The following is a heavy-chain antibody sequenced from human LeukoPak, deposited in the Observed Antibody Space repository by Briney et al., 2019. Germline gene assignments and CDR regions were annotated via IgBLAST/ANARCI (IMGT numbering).Heavy chain of an antibody. CDR1: GGSISSSSYY. D-gene: IGHD5-24*01. CDR2: IYYSGST. CDR3: AKGLQLGWFDP. J-gene: IGHJ5*02. Sequence: SETLSLTCTVSGGSISSSSYYWGWIRQPPGKGLEWIGSIYYSGSTYYNPSLKSRVTISVDTSKNQFSLKLSSVTAADTAVYYCAKGLQLGWFDPWGQGTLVTVSS. V-gene: IGHV4-39*07.